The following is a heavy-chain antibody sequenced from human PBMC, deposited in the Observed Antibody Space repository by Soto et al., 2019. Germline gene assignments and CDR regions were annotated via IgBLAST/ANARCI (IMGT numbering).Heavy chain of an antibody. CDR2: IWYDGSHT. CDR3: ARERYGSGTNYFDY. V-gene: IGHV3-33*01. D-gene: IGHD3-10*01. J-gene: IGHJ4*02. CDR1: GFTFSSNG. Sequence: QVQLVESGGGVVQPGRSLRLSCAASGFTFSSNGIHWVRQAPGKGLQWVAVIWYDGSHTSYADSVKGRFTISRDNSKSTLYLQMNSLRAEDTAVYYCARERYGSGTNYFDYWGQGTLVTVSS.